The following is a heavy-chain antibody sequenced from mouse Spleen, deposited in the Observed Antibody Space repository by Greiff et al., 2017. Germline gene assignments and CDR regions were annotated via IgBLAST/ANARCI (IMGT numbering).Heavy chain of an antibody. Sequence: QVHVKQSGAELVKPGASVKISCKASGYAFSSYWMNWVKQRPGKGLEWIGQIYPGDGDTNYNGKFKGKATLTADKSSSTAYMQLSSLTSEDSAVYFCARADGTGFAYWGQGTLVTVSA. D-gene: IGHD1-1*01. V-gene: IGHV1-80*01. CDR2: IYPGDGDT. J-gene: IGHJ3*01. CDR3: ARADGTGFAY. CDR1: GYAFSSYW.